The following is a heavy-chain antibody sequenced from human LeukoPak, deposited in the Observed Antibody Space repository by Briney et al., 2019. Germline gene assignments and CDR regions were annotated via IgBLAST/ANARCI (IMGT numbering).Heavy chain of an antibody. D-gene: IGHD2-15*01. CDR1: GFTFSSYG. J-gene: IGHJ3*02. CDR2: IWYDGSNK. Sequence: PGGSLRLSCAASGFTFSSYGMHWVRQAPGKGLEWVPVIWYDGSNKYYADSVKGRFTISRDNSKNTLYLQMNSLRAEDTAVYYCLVILTEPTSPSPDGLDIWGQGTMVTVSS. CDR3: LVILTEPTSPSPDGLDI. V-gene: IGHV3-33*01.